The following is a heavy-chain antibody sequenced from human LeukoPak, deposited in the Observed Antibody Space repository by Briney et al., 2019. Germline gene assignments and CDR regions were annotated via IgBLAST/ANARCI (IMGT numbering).Heavy chain of an antibody. V-gene: IGHV4-61*01. D-gene: IGHD5-24*01. CDR2: IYYSGST. CDR3: ARVEGDGYNSGVFDY. J-gene: IGHJ4*02. CDR1: GGSVSSGSYY. Sequence: SETLSLTCTVSGGSVSSGSYYWSWIRQPPGKGLEWIGYIYYSGSTNYNPSLKSRVTISVDTSKNQFSLKLSSVTAADTAVYYCARVEGDGYNSGVFDYWGQGTLVTVSS.